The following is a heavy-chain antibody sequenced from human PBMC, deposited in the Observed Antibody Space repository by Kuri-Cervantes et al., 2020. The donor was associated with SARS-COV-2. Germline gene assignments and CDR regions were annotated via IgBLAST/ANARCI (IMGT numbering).Heavy chain of an antibody. CDR1: GFSFSSYG. J-gene: IGHJ4*02. CDR2: ISSSSATK. Sequence: GESLKISCAASGFSFSSYGMNWVRQAPGKGLEWVSYISSSSATKYYADSVKGRFTISRDNAKNSLYLQTNSLRAEDTAIYYCALKSVVAANPNLDFWGQGTLVTVSS. V-gene: IGHV3-48*01. CDR3: ALKSVVAANPNLDF. D-gene: IGHD2-15*01.